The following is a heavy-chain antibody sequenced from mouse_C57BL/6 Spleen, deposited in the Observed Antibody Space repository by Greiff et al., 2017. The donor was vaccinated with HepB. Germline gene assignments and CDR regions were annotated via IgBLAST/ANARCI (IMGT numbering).Heavy chain of an antibody. CDR1: GYAFSSSW. V-gene: IGHV1-82*01. CDR3: AMGTTVVRYFDV. D-gene: IGHD1-1*01. Sequence: VQLQQSGPELVKPGASVKISCKASGYAFSSSWMNWVKQRPGKGLEWIGRIYPGDGDTNYNGKFKGKATLTADKSSSTAYMQLSSLTSEDSAVYFCAMGTTVVRYFDVWGTGTTVTVSS. J-gene: IGHJ1*03. CDR2: IYPGDGDT.